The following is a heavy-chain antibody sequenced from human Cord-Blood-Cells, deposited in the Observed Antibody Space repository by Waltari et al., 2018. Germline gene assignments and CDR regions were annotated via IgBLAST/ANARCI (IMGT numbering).Heavy chain of an antibody. V-gene: IGHV4-39*01. CDR1: GGSISSSSYY. CDR3: ARGQRLLGQKLDAFDI. CDR2: IYYSGST. D-gene: IGHD2-15*01. Sequence: QLQLQESGPGLVKPSETLSLTCTVSGGSISSSSYYWGWIRPPPGKGLEWIGSIYYSGSTYYNPSLKSRVTISVDTSKNQFSLKLSSVTAADTAVYYCARGQRLLGQKLDAFDIWGQGTMVTVSS. J-gene: IGHJ3*02.